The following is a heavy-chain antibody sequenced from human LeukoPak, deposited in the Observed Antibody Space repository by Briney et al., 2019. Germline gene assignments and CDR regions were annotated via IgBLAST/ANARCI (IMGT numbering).Heavy chain of an antibody. CDR2: IYNSGST. CDR1: GGSISSYY. D-gene: IGHD3-9*01. CDR3: ARDSSPRYYDILTGSKAGMDV. J-gene: IGHJ6*02. Sequence: SETLSLTCTVSGGSISSYYWSWIRQPPGKGLEWIGYIYNSGSTNYNPSLKSRVTISVDTSKNQFSLELSSVTAADTAVYYCARDSSPRYYDILTGSKAGMDVWGQGTTVTVSS. V-gene: IGHV4-59*01.